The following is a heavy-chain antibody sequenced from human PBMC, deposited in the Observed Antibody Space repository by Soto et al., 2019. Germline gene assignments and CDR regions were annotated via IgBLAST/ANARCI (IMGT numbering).Heavy chain of an antibody. D-gene: IGHD1-20*01. CDR3: ARDEYITGTKYGMDV. CDR1: GGTFSSYA. J-gene: IGHJ6*02. V-gene: IGHV1-69*13. Sequence: GASVKVSCKASGGTFSSYAISWVRQAPGQGLEWMGGIIPIFGTANYAQKFQGRVTITADESTSTAYMELSSLRSEDTAVYYCARDEYITGTKYGMDVWGQGTTVTVSS. CDR2: IIPIFGTA.